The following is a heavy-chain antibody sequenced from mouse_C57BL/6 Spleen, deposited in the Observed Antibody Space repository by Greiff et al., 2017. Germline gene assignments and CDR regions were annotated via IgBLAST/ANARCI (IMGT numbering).Heavy chain of an antibody. V-gene: IGHV10-1*01. J-gene: IGHJ4*01. CDR2: IRSKSNNYAT. Sequence: EVQRVESGGGLVQPKGSLKLSCAASGFSFNTYAMNWVRQAPGKGLEWVARIRSKSNNYATYYADSVKDRFTISRDDSESMLYLQMNNLKTEDTAMYYCVRQDSNYLYYYAMDYWGQGTSVTVSS. CDR3: VRQDSNYLYYYAMDY. D-gene: IGHD2-5*01. CDR1: GFSFNTYA.